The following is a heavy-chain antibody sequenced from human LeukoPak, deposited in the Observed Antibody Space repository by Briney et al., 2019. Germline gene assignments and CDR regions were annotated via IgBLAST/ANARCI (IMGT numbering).Heavy chain of an antibody. CDR3: AKDLSIAPRPVLSH. Sequence: PGGSLRLSCAASGFTFTDYAMTWVRQAPGKGLEWVSVISGSAGSTYYADSVKGRFTISRDNSKNTLYLQMNSLRAEDTALYYCAKDLSIAPRPVLSHWGQGTTVTVSS. D-gene: IGHD6-6*01. J-gene: IGHJ6*02. CDR2: ISGSAGST. CDR1: GFTFTDYA. V-gene: IGHV3-23*01.